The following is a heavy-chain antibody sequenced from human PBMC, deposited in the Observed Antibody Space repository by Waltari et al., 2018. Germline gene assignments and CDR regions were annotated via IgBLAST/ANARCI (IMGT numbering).Heavy chain of an antibody. CDR2: ISSSSSYI. CDR1: GFTFSSYS. CDR3: ARELRGSYAIDY. D-gene: IGHD1-26*01. V-gene: IGHV3-21*01. Sequence: EVPLVESGGGLVKPGGSLRLSCAASGFTFSSYSMTWVRQAPGKGLEWVSSISSSSSYIYYADSVKGRFTISRDNAKNSLYLQMNSLRAEDTAVYYCARELRGSYAIDYWGQGTLVTVSS. J-gene: IGHJ4*02.